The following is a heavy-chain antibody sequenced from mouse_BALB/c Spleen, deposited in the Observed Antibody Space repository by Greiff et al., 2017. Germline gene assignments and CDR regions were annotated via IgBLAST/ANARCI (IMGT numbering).Heavy chain of an antibody. V-gene: IGHV1-15*01. CDR3: TRNPTVVATTDHWYFDV. CDR1: GYTFTDYE. D-gene: IGHD1-1*01. Sequence: LQESGAELVRPGASVTLSCKASGYTFTDYEMHWVKQTPVHGLEWIGAIDPETGGTAYNQKFKGKATLTADKSSSTAYMELRSLTSEDSAVYYCTRNPTVVATTDHWYFDVWGAGTTVTVSS. CDR2: IDPETGGT. J-gene: IGHJ1*01.